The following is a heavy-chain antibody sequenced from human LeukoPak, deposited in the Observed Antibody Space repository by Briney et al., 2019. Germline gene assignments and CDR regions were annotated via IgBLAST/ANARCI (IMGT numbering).Heavy chain of an antibody. V-gene: IGHV4-34*01. CDR1: GGSFSGYY. Sequence: SETLSLTCAVYGGSFSGYYWSWIRQPPGKGLEWIGEIYHSGSTNYNPSLKSRVTISVDKSKNQFSLNMRSVTAADTAVYYCARGGDYGDGNWFDPWGQGTLVTVSS. D-gene: IGHD4-17*01. CDR2: IYHSGST. CDR3: ARGGDYGDGNWFDP. J-gene: IGHJ5*02.